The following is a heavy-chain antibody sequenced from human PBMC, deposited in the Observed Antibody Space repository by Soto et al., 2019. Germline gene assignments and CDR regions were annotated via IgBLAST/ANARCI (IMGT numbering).Heavy chain of an antibody. D-gene: IGHD3-22*01. CDR3: ARDRLRGYDSSGFYS. Sequence: QVQLVQSGAELRKPGASVKVSRQAYGYRFSSYGVHWLRQAPGQGLEWMGWIDPNNGNRNYAQKFEDRLSMTTATSTNTIYMELKSLKSDDTAIYYCARDRLRGYDSSGFYSWGQGTLVTVSS. J-gene: IGHJ5*01. CDR2: IDPNNGNR. V-gene: IGHV1-18*01. CDR1: GYRFSSYG.